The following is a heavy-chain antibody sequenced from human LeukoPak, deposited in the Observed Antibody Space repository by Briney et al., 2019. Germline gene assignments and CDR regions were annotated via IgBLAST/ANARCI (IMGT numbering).Heavy chain of an antibody. V-gene: IGHV1-69*13. CDR3: ARGTERQLWPTHYFDY. CDR2: IIPIFGTA. D-gene: IGHD5-18*01. CDR1: GGTFSSYA. Sequence: SVKVSYKASGGTFSSYAISWVRQAPGQGLEWMGGIIPIFGTANYAQKFQGRVTITADESTSTAYMELSSLRSEDTAVYYCARGTERQLWPTHYFDYWGQGTLVTVSS. J-gene: IGHJ4*02.